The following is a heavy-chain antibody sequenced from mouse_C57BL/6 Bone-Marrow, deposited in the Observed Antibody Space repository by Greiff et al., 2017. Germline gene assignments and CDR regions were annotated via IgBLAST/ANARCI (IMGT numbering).Heavy chain of an antibody. CDR2: ISSGSSTI. CDR3: ARCGYGNYWFAY. CDR1: GFTFSDYG. V-gene: IGHV5-17*01. J-gene: IGHJ3*01. D-gene: IGHD2-10*02. Sequence: EVKLVESGGGLVKPGGSLKLSCAASGFTFSDYGMHWVRQAPEKGLEWVAYISSGSSTIYYADTVKGRFTISRDNAKNTLFLQMTSLRSEDTAMYYCARCGYGNYWFAYWGQGTLVTVSA.